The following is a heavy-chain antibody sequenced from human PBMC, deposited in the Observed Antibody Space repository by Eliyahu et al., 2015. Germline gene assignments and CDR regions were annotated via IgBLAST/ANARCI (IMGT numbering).Heavy chain of an antibody. Sequence: EVQLVESGGGLIQPGGSLRLSCAASGFTVSSXYRSWVRQAPGKGLEWVSVXYSGGXTYYADSVKGRFTISRDNSKNTLYLQMNSLRAEDTAVYYCARDSNPREGAKANSFDYWGQGTLVTVSS. CDR3: ARDSNPREGAKANSFDY. V-gene: IGHV3-53*01. J-gene: IGHJ4*02. D-gene: IGHD1-26*01. CDR2: XYSGGXT. CDR1: GFTVSSXY.